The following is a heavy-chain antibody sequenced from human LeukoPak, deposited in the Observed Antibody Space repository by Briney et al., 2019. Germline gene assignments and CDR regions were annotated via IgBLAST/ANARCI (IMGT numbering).Heavy chain of an antibody. CDR3: ATPMYSSGWYNYYYGMTS. Sequence: ASVKVSCKVSGYTLTELSMHWVRQAPGKGLEWMGGFDPEDGETIYAQKFQGRVTMTEDTSTDTAYMELSSLRSEDTAVYYCATPMYSSGWYNYYYGMTSGAKGPRSPSP. CDR2: FDPEDGET. J-gene: IGHJ6*02. CDR1: GYTLTELS. V-gene: IGHV1-24*01. D-gene: IGHD6-19*01.